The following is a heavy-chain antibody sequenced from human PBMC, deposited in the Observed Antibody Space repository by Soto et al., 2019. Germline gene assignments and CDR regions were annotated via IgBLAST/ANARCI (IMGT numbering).Heavy chain of an antibody. CDR1: GGSISSGGFY. CDR3: ARVDYGSRFDC. Sequence: SETLSLTXTVSGGSISSGGFYWSWIRQHPGKGLEWIGYIYYSGSTYYNPSLKSRVTISVDTSKKQFSLNLSSVTAADTAVYYCARVDYGSRFDCWGQGTLVTVSS. V-gene: IGHV4-31*02. J-gene: IGHJ4*02. D-gene: IGHD4-17*01. CDR2: IYYSGST.